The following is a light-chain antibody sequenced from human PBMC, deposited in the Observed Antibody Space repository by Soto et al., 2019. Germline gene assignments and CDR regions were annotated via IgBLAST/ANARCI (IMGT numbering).Light chain of an antibody. CDR1: SSNIGSNY. Sequence: QSVLTQPPSASGTPGQRVTISCSGSSSNIGSNYVYWYQQLPGTAPKLLIYRNNQRPSGVPDRFSGSKSGTSASLAISGLRSEDDADYYCAACDDSLSGYYVFGTGTQLTVL. CDR2: RNN. CDR3: AACDDSLSGYYV. J-gene: IGLJ1*01. V-gene: IGLV1-47*01.